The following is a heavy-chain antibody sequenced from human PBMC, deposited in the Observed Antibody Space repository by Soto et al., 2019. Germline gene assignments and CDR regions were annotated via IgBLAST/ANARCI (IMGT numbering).Heavy chain of an antibody. D-gene: IGHD1-26*01. V-gene: IGHV1-69*06. J-gene: IGHJ6*02. CDR2: IIPIFGTA. Sequence: SMTVTCKGSVSTFITYAISCVRQATGQGLEWMGGIIPIFGTANYAQKFQGRVTITADKSTSTAYMELSSLRSEDTAVYYCASPVSGYYYGMDVWGQGTTVTVSS. CDR1: VSTFITYA. CDR3: ASPVSGYYYGMDV.